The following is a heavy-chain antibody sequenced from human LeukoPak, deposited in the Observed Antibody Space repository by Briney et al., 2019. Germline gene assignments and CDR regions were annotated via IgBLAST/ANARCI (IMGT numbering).Heavy chain of an antibody. J-gene: IGHJ3*02. V-gene: IGHV3-7*01. Sequence: PGGSLRLSCAASGFSFNNYFIAWVRRAPGKGLEWVADTRPDGSVISYVDSVKDRFTISRDNAKRSLYLQMNSLRADDTAIYYCARDPLHGALDIWGPGTMVTVSS. CDR3: ARDPLHGALDI. CDR2: TRPDGSVI. CDR1: GFSFNNYF.